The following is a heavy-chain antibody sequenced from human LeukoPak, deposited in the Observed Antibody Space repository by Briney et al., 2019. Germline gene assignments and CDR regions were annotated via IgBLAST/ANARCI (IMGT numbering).Heavy chain of an antibody. V-gene: IGHV4-34*01. J-gene: IGHJ2*01. D-gene: IGHD2-21*02. CDR2: INHSGRS. Sequence: SETLSLTCAVYGGSFSGYFWSWIRQRPGKGPEWIGEINHSGRSNYNPALKSRVTISVDRSTNQFSLKLSSVTAADTAVYYCARESLAYCGGDCYSRYFDLWGRGTLVTVSS. CDR3: ARESLAYCGGDCYSRYFDL. CDR1: GGSFSGYF.